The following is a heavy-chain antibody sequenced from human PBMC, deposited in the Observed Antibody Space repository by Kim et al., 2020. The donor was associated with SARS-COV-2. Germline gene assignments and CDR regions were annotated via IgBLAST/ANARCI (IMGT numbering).Heavy chain of an antibody. V-gene: IGHV3-30*18. Sequence: GGSLRLSCAASGFTFSSYGMHWVRQAPGKGLEWVAVISYDGSNKYYADSVKGRFTISRDNSKNTLYLQMNSLRAEDTAVYYCAKDGLAYCGGDCSSDYWGQGTLVTVSS. J-gene: IGHJ4*02. D-gene: IGHD2-21*02. CDR2: ISYDGSNK. CDR1: GFTFSSYG. CDR3: AKDGLAYCGGDCSSDY.